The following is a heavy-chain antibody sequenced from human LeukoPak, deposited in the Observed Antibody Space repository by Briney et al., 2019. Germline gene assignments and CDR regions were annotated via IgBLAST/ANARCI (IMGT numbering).Heavy chain of an antibody. CDR3: AKWGDYDVLTGYYVPDY. Sequence: GGSLRLSCAASGFTFSIYAMSWVRQAPGKGLEWVSAILGSGVTTYYADSVKGRFTVSRDNSKSTLYLQMNTLRAEDTALYYCAKWGDYDVLTGYYVPDYWGQGTLVTVSS. D-gene: IGHD3-9*01. CDR1: GFTFSIYA. J-gene: IGHJ4*02. V-gene: IGHV3-23*01. CDR2: ILGSGVTT.